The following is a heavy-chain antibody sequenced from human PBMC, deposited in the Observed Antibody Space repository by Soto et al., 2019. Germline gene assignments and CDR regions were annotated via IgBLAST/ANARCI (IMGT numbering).Heavy chain of an antibody. CDR3: SRGILV. Sequence: QVQLQESGPGLVKPSQTLSLTCTVSGGSINSGGYCWSWIRQHPGKGLDWIGCISYDGSTSYNPSLKSRVTRSVDTSKNQFSLKLTSVTAADTAVYYCSRGILVWGQGALITVSS. CDR2: ISYDGST. CDR1: GGSINSGGYC. V-gene: IGHV4-31*03. D-gene: IGHD5-18*01. J-gene: IGHJ4*02.